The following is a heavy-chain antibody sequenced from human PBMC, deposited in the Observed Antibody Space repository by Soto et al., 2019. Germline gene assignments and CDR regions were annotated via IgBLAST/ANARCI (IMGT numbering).Heavy chain of an antibody. V-gene: IGHV4-59*01. CDR3: ARGSTMVRGVIITKNYYYYYYMDV. CDR1: GGSISSYY. D-gene: IGHD3-10*01. J-gene: IGHJ6*03. CDR2: IYYSGST. Sequence: SETLSLTCTVSGGSISSYYWSWIRQPPGKGLEWIGYIYYSGSTNYNPSLKSRVTISVDTSKNQFSLKLSSVTAADTAVYYCARGSTMVRGVIITKNYYYYYYMDVWGKGTTVTVSS.